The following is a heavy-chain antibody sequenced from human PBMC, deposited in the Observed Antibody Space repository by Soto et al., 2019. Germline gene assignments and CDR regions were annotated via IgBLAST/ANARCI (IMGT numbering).Heavy chain of an antibody. V-gene: IGHV3-7*01. CDR1: GFTFSNYW. CDR3: ARDMDF. CDR2: IKQDGSEK. Sequence: GGSLRLSCVASGFTFSNYWMHWVRQAPGKGLEWVANIKQDGSEKYYVDSVKGRFTISRDNAKNSLYLQMNSLSAEDTAVYYCARDMDFWGQGTLVTVS. J-gene: IGHJ4*02.